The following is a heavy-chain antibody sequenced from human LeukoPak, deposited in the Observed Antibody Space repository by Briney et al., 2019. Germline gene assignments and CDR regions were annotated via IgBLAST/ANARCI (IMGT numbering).Heavy chain of an antibody. V-gene: IGHV1-2*02. D-gene: IGHD1-26*01. J-gene: IGHJ4*02. CDR1: GYTFTGYY. CDR3: ARDSGSYVGIDY. Sequence: ASVKVSCKASGYTFTGYYMHWVRQAPGQGLEWMGWINPNSGGTNYAQKFQGRVTLTRDTSTSTVYMELSSLRSEDTAVYYCARDSGSYVGIDYWGQGALVTVSS. CDR2: INPNSGGT.